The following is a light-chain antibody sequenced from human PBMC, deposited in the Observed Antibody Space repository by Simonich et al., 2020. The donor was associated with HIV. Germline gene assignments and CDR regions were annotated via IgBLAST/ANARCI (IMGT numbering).Light chain of an antibody. J-gene: IGKJ2*01. CDR3: QQYYSTLMYT. CDR2: AAS. Sequence: DIQMTQSPSSLSASVGDRATITCRASQGISNSLAWYQQQPRKAPKLLLYAASRLESGVPSRFSGSGSGTDYTLTISSLQPEDFATYYCQQYYSTLMYTFGQGTKLEIK. CDR1: QGISNS. V-gene: IGKV1-NL1*01.